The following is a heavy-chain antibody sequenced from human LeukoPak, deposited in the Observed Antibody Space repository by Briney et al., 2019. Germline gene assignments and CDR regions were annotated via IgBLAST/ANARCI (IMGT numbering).Heavy chain of an antibody. CDR2: IYTSGST. CDR1: GGSISSYY. V-gene: IGHV4-4*07. D-gene: IGHD1-14*01. Sequence: PSETLSLSCTVSGGSISSYYWSRIRQPAGKGLEWIGRIYTSGSTNYNPSLKSRVTMSVDTSKNQFSLKLSSVTAADTAVYYCAREARKPSDYMDVWGKGTTVTVSS. J-gene: IGHJ6*03. CDR3: AREARKPSDYMDV.